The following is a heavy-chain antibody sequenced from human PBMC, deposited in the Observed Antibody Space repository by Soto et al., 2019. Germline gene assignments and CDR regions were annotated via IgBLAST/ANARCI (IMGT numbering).Heavy chain of an antibody. Sequence: QVQLQESGPGLVKPSGTVSLTCAVSGGSISSSNWWSWVRQPPGKGLEWIGEINHSGSTNYNPSLKRRVTMSVDRSKNQFSLRLSSVTAADTAVYYFATDCSSSSCYVAGMDVWGQGTTVTVSS. V-gene: IGHV4-4*02. CDR1: GGSISSSNW. CDR2: INHSGST. CDR3: ATDCSSSSCYVAGMDV. J-gene: IGHJ6*02. D-gene: IGHD2-2*01.